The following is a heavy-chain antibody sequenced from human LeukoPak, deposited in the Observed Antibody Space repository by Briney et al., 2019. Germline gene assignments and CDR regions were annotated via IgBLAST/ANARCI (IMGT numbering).Heavy chain of an antibody. J-gene: IGHJ6*02. V-gene: IGHV4-59*08. D-gene: IGHD3-22*01. CDR3: ARLCYYDSSGYYLHYYYGMDV. CDR1: GGSISSYY. Sequence: SETLSLTCTVSGGSISSYYWSWIRQPPGKGLEWIAYISDIGSINYNPSLKSRVTISLDTSKNQFSLKLSSVTAADTAVYYCARLCYYDSSGYYLHYYYGMDVWGQGTTVTVSS. CDR2: ISDIGSI.